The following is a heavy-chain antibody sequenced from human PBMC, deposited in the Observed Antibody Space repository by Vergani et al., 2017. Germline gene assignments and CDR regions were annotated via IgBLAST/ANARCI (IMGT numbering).Heavy chain of an antibody. J-gene: IGHJ4*02. CDR3: ARGVVTWIQLCLGY. CDR1: GYTFTSYY. CDR2: INPSGGST. V-gene: IGHV1-46*01. Sequence: QVQLVQSGAEVKKPGASVKVSCKASGYTFTSYYMHWVRQAPGQGLEWMGIINPSGGSTSYAQKFQGRVTITADESTSTAYMGLSSLRSEDTAVYYCARGVVTWIQLCLGYWGQGTLVTVSS. D-gene: IGHD5-18*01.